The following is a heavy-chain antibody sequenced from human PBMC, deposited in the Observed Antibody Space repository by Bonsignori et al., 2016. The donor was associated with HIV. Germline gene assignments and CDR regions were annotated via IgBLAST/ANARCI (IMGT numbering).Heavy chain of an antibody. J-gene: IGHJ4*02. CDR2: ISSSGSTI. D-gene: IGHD3-22*01. Sequence: GGSLRLSCAASGFTFSSYEMNWVRQAPGKGLEWVSYISSSGSTIYYADSVKGRFTISRDNAKNSLYLQMNSLRAEDTAVYYCARGIDSSGDPFDYWGQGTLVTVSS. CDR1: GFTFSSYE. V-gene: IGHV3-48*03. CDR3: ARGIDSSGDPFDY.